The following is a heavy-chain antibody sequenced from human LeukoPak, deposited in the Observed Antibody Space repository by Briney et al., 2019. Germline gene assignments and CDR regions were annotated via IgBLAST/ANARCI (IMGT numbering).Heavy chain of an antibody. CDR3: ARDLTAVTSTF. CDR2: ISYDGSNN. Sequence: GGSLRLSCAASGFTFGYYTMHWVRQAPGKGLEWLAVISYDGSNNFYADSVKGRFTISRDNSKDTLYLQMNSLIPEDTAVCYCARDLTAVTSTFWGQGTLVTVSS. J-gene: IGHJ4*02. V-gene: IGHV3-30-3*01. D-gene: IGHD6-19*01. CDR1: GFTFGYYT.